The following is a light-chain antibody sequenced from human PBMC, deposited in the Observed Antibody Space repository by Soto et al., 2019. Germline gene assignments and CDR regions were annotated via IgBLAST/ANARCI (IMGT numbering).Light chain of an antibody. Sequence: QSALTQPASVSGSPGQSITISCTGTSSDVGGYNYVSWYQHHPGKAPKLMIFDVSNRPSGVSNRFSGSKSGNTASLTISGLQAEDEADYYCSSYTASITSVFGTGTKLTVL. CDR3: SSYTASITSV. CDR2: DVS. CDR1: SSDVGGYNY. J-gene: IGLJ1*01. V-gene: IGLV2-14*03.